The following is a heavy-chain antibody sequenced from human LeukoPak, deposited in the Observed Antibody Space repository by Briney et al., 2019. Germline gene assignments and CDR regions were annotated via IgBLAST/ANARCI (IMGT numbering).Heavy chain of an antibody. CDR3: AEDRPWFDP. D-gene: IGHD6-6*01. CDR1: GFTFSIYG. CDR2: ISYDGSNK. J-gene: IGHJ5*02. Sequence: PGRSLRLSCAASGFTFSIYGMHWVRQAPGKGLEWVAVISYDGSNKYYADSVKGRFTISRDNSKNTLYLQMNNLRAADTAVYYCAEDRPWFDPWGQGTLVTVSS. V-gene: IGHV3-30*18.